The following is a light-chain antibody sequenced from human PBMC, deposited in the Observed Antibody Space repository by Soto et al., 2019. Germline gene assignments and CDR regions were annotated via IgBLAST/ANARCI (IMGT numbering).Light chain of an antibody. J-gene: IGLJ1*01. CDR3: TSYTSGTYV. CDR2: EVS. V-gene: IGLV2-14*01. Sequence: QSALTQPASVSGSPGQSITISCTGTSSDVGTYNYVSWYQQHPGKAPKLMIFEVSNRPSWVSNRFAGSKSGNTAPLTISGLQAEDDAYYYCTSYTSGTYVFGTWTKVTGL. CDR1: SSDVGTYNY.